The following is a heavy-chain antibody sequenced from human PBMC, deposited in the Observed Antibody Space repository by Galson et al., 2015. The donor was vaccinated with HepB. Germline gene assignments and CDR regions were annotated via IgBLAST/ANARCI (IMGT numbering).Heavy chain of an antibody. CDR3: AMGRGSYYVSV. D-gene: IGHD1-26*01. V-gene: IGHV3-66*01. CDR2: IYSGGGT. Sequence: SLRLSCAASGFTVSSNYMSWVRQAPGKGLEWVSIIYSGGGTYYADSVKGRFTISRDKSKDTLNLQMNSLRVEDTAVYYCAMGRGSYYVSVWGQGTPVIVSS. CDR1: GFTVSSNY. J-gene: IGHJ4*02.